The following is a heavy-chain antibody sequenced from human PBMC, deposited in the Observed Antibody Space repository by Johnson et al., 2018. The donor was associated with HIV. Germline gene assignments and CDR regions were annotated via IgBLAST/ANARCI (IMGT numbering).Heavy chain of an antibody. D-gene: IGHD3-10*01. CDR1: GFTFSSYA. CDR3: APPTRPSGAFDI. CDR2: ISYDGSNK. V-gene: IGHV3-30*04. Sequence: QVQLVESGGGVVQPGRSLRLSCAASGFTFSSYAMHWVRQAPGKGLEWVAVISYDGSNKYYADSVKGRFTISRDSSKNTLYLQMNSLRAEDMAVYYCAPPTRPSGAFDIWGQGTMVTVSS. J-gene: IGHJ3*02.